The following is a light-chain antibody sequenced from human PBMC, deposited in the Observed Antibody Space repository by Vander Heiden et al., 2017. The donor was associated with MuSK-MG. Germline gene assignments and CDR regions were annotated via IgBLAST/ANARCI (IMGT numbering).Light chain of an antibody. CDR3: QQSDSTLRA. CDR1: QSISSY. CDR2: AAS. V-gene: IGKV1-39*01. J-gene: IGKJ3*01. Sequence: DIQMTQSPSSLSASVGDRVTITCRASQSISSYLNWYQQKPGKAPKLLIYAASSLQSGVPSRFSGSGSVTDFTLTISRLQPEDFATYYCQQSDSTLRAFGHGTKVDIK.